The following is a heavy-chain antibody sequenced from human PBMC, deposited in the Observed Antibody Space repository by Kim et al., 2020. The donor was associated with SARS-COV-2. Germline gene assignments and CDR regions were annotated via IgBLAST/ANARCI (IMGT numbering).Heavy chain of an antibody. CDR2: IYYSGST. CDR3: VAYYYGSGSLNWGGY. J-gene: IGHJ4*02. V-gene: IGHV4-31*03. D-gene: IGHD3-10*01. CDR1: GGSISSGGYY. Sequence: SETLSLTCTVSGGSISSGGYYWSWIRQHPGKGLEWIGYIYYSGSTYYNPSLKSRVTISVDTSKNQFSLKLSSVTAADTAVYYCVAYYYGSGSLNWGGYWGQGTLVTVSS.